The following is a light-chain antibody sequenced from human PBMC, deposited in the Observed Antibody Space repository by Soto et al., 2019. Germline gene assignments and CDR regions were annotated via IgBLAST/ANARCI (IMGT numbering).Light chain of an antibody. CDR2: GAS. CDR1: QSVTSK. V-gene: IGKV3-20*01. CDR3: QQYGGSPIT. Sequence: EVVLTQSPGTLSLSPGDRATLYCGASQSVTSKLAWYQQKPGQAPRLLISGASNRATGIPDRFSGSGSGTDFTLTISRLEPDDFALYFCQQYGGSPITFGLGTRLEIK. J-gene: IGKJ5*01.